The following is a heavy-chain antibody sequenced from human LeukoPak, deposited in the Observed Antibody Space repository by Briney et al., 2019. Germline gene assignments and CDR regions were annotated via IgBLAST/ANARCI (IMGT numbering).Heavy chain of an antibody. CDR1: GYTFTGYY. Sequence: ASVKVSFKASGYTFTGYYMHWVRQAPGQGLEWMGWINPNSGGTNYAQKFQGRVTMTRDTSISTAYMELSRLRSDDTAVYYCARDRTVLLWFGELLPDYWGQGTLVTVSS. J-gene: IGHJ4*02. CDR3: ARDRTVLLWFGELLPDY. D-gene: IGHD3-10*01. V-gene: IGHV1-2*02. CDR2: INPNSGGT.